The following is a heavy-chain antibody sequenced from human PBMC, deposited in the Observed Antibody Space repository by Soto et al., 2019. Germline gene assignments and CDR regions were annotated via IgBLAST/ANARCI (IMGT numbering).Heavy chain of an antibody. CDR2: ISAYNGNI. CDR3: ARSGSSWNLREFDS. D-gene: IGHD6-13*01. Sequence: VASVKVSCQASAYTFTKHGIHSVRLALGQGLEWMGWISAYNGNINYAQKFRGRVTMTTDTSTSSAYLEVRSLRSDDTAVYYCARSGSSWNLREFDSWGQGTLLTASS. CDR1: AYTFTKHG. J-gene: IGHJ4*02. V-gene: IGHV1-18*04.